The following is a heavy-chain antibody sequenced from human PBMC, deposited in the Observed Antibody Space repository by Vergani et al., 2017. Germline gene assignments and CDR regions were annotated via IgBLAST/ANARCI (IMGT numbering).Heavy chain of an antibody. Sequence: QVQLVESGGGVVQPGRSLRLSCAASGFTFSSYAMHWVRQAPGKGLEWVAVISYDGSNKYYADSVKGRFTISRDNSKNTLYLQMNSLIAEDTAVYYCARAYYGDYDFDYWGQGTLVTGSS. CDR3: ARAYYGDYDFDY. CDR1: GFTFSSYA. V-gene: IGHV3-30-3*01. J-gene: IGHJ4*02. CDR2: ISYDGSNK. D-gene: IGHD4-17*01.